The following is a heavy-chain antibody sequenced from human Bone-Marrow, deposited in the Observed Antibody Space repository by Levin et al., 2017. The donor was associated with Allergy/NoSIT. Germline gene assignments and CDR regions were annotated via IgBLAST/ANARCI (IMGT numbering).Heavy chain of an antibody. CDR1: GFTFRSYG. CDR3: ARDRLHLGELSLDFDY. J-gene: IGHJ4*02. D-gene: IGHD3-16*02. V-gene: IGHV3-33*01. Sequence: LSLTCAASGFTFRSYGMHWVRQAPGKGLEWVAVIWYDGSNKYYADSVKGRFTISRDNSKNTLYLQMNSLRAEDTAVYYCARDRLHLGELSLDFDYWGQGTLVTVSS. CDR2: IWYDGSNK.